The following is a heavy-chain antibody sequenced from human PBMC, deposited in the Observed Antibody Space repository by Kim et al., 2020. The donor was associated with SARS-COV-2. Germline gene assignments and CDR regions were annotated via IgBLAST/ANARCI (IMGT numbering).Heavy chain of an antibody. J-gene: IGHJ4*02. D-gene: IGHD3-10*01. V-gene: IGHV3-64D*06. CDR3: VKYGRDYGAVH. CDR2: TTRSGNAS. Sequence: GGSLRLSCSASGSIFSDYSIHWVRRAPGEGLEYVSATTRSGNASFFSASVAGRFSVSRDNSKDTLYLQMTSLRPEDTSVYYCVKYGRDYGAVHWGRGTLVIV. CDR1: GSIFSDYS.